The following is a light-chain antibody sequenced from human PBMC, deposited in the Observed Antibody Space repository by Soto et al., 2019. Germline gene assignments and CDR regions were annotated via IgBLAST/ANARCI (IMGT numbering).Light chain of an antibody. Sequence: DIQMTKSPSTLSAYEGDRVTITCRASQSISSWLAWYQQKPGKAPKLLIYDASSLESGVPSRFSGSGSGTEFTLTISSLQPDDFATYYCQQYNSYSWTFGQVTKVDI. CDR2: DAS. CDR3: QQYNSYSWT. J-gene: IGKJ1*01. V-gene: IGKV1-5*01. CDR1: QSISSW.